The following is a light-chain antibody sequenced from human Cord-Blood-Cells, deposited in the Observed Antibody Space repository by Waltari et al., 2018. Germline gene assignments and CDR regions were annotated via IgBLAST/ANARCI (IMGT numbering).Light chain of an antibody. CDR1: KLGDKY. CDR3: QAWDSSTVV. Sequence: SYELTQPPSVSVSPGQTASITCSGDKLGDKYACWYQQKRGQSPVLVIYQDSKRPSGLPERFSGSNSGNTATLTISGTQAMDEADYYCQAWDSSTVVFGGGTKLTVL. V-gene: IGLV3-1*01. J-gene: IGLJ2*01. CDR2: QDS.